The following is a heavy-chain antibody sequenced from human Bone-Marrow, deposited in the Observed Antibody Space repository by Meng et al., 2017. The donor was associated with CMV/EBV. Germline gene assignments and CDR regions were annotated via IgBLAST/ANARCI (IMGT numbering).Heavy chain of an antibody. V-gene: IGHV4-59*01. Sequence: SETLSLTCTVSGDSIDNYYWNWIRRPPGKGLEWIGYVHYSGSTIYNPSLKSRVTISLHTSKSQFSLSLSSVTAADTAVYYCARDQGSSSATYGMDVWGQGTTVTVSS. CDR3: ARDQGSSSATYGMDV. CDR2: VHYSGST. J-gene: IGHJ6*02. D-gene: IGHD6-6*01. CDR1: GDSIDNYY.